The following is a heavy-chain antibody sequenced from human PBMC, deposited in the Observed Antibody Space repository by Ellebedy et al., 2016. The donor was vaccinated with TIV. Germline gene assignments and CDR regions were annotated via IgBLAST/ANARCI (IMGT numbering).Heavy chain of an antibody. D-gene: IGHD3-3*01. CDR1: GGSISSSSYY. Sequence: MPSETLSLTCTVSGGSISSSSYYWGWIRQPPGKGLEWIGSIYYSGSTYYNPSLKSRVTLSVDTSKNQFSLKLSSVTAADTAVYYCARGERITIFGVVRNSWFDPWGQGTLVTVSS. CDR3: ARGERITIFGVVRNSWFDP. V-gene: IGHV4-39*01. CDR2: IYYSGST. J-gene: IGHJ5*02.